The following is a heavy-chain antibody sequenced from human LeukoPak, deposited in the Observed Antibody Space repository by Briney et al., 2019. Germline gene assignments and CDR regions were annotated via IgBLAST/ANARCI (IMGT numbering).Heavy chain of an antibody. J-gene: IGHJ4*02. CDR3: ARARYGDYYCFDY. V-gene: IGHV3-48*03. D-gene: IGHD4-17*01. CDR1: GFTFSSYE. CDR2: ISSSGSTI. Sequence: GGSLRLSCAASGFTFSSYEMNWVRQAPGKGLEWVSYISSSGSTIYYADSVKGRFTISRDNAKNSLYLQMNSLRAEDTAVYYCARARYGDYYCFDYWGQGTLVTVSS.